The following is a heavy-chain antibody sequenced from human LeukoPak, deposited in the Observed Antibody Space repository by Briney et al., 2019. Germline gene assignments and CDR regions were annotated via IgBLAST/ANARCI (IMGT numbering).Heavy chain of an antibody. D-gene: IGHD6-19*01. CDR3: ARAPVRPYSSGWYWDC. CDR1: GGSISSGGYY. V-gene: IGHV4-30-2*01. J-gene: IGHJ4*02. Sequence: SQTLSLTCTVSGGSISSGGYYWSWIRQPSGKGLEWIGYIYHSGSTYYNPSLKSRVTISVDRSKNQFSLKLSSVTAADTAVYYCARAPVRPYSSGWYWDCWGQGTLVTVSS. CDR2: IYHSGST.